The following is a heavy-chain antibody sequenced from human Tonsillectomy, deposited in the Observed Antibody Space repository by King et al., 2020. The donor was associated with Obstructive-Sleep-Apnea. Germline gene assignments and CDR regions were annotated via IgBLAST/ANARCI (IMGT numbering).Heavy chain of an antibody. CDR2: IIPMSGTS. CDR1: GGTVTTDT. J-gene: IGHJ6*02. CDR3: ARDLTGMDV. Sequence: QLVQSGAEVKKPGSSVTVSCKASGGTVTTDTISWVRQAPGQGLEWMGGIIPMSGTSHYAQKCQGRVTITAYASTNIVFMQLNSLRSEDTAVYYCARDLTGMDVWGQGTSVAVSS. V-gene: IGHV1-69*12. D-gene: IGHD3-9*01.